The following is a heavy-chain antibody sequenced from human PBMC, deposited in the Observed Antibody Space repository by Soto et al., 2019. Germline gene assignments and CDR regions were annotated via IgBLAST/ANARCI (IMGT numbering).Heavy chain of an antibody. CDR1: GYPFNTYY. D-gene: IGHD2-21*02. CDR3: ARGGHIAVVTDSFDS. Sequence: GASVKVSCKSSGYPFNTYYLHWVRQAPGQGLEWMGMIHPSGGGSTYAQKFLGRVTMTMDSSTSTVLMELTSLRSADTAVYSCARGGHIAVVTDSFDSWGQETLVTVSS. J-gene: IGHJ4*02. CDR2: IHPSGGGS. V-gene: IGHV1-46*02.